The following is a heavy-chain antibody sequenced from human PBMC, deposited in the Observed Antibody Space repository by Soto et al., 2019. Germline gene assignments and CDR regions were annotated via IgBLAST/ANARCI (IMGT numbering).Heavy chain of an antibody. CDR3: ARDRGEQQLVQRAPYGMDV. J-gene: IGHJ6*02. Sequence: QVQLQESGPRLVKPSQTLSLTCTVSGGSISSGGYYWSWIRQHPGKGLEWIGYIYYSGSTYYNPSLKSRVTISVDTSKNQFSLKLSSVTAADTAVYYCARDRGEQQLVQRAPYGMDVWGQGTTVTVSS. V-gene: IGHV4-31*03. CDR1: GGSISSGGYY. CDR2: IYYSGST. D-gene: IGHD6-13*01.